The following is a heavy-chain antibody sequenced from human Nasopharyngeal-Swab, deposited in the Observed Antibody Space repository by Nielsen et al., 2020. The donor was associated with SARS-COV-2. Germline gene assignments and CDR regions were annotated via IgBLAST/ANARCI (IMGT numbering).Heavy chain of an antibody. D-gene: IGHD6-13*01. Sequence: RQAPGKGLEWFGSIYYSGSTNYNPSLKRRVTISVDTPKDQFSLKLSSVTAADTSVYYCARKSGVLQQQLVRVRWFDPWGQGTLVTVSS. CDR2: IYYSGST. CDR3: ARKSGVLQQQLVRVRWFDP. V-gene: IGHV4-39*07. J-gene: IGHJ5*02.